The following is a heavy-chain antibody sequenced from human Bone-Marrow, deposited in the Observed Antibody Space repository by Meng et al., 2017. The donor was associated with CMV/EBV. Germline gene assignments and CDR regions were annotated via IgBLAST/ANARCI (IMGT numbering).Heavy chain of an antibody. CDR3: AKGEGIAARRSYYFDY. D-gene: IGHD6-6*01. CDR1: GFTFSSYA. J-gene: IGHJ4*02. V-gene: IGHV3-23*01. Sequence: GGSLRLFCAASGFTFSSYAMSWVRQAPGKGLEWVSAISGSGGITYYADSVKGRFTISRDNSKNTLYLQMNSLRAEDTAVYYCAKGEGIAARRSYYFDYWGQGTLVTVSS. CDR2: ISGSGGIT.